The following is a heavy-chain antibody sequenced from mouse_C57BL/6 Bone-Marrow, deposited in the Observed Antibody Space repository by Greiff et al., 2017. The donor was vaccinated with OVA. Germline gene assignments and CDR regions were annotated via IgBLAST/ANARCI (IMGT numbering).Heavy chain of an antibody. CDR1: GYTFTSYG. CDR2: IYIGNGYT. V-gene: IGHV1-58*01. J-gene: IGHJ2*01. Sequence: RVRPGSSVKMSCKTSGYTFTSYGINWVKQRPGQGLEWIGYIYIGNGYTEYNEKFKGKATLTSDTSSSTAYMQLSSLTSEDSAISFCARSRGYDERNPPHFDYWGQGTTLTVSS. D-gene: IGHD2-2*01. CDR3: ARSRGYDERNPPHFDY.